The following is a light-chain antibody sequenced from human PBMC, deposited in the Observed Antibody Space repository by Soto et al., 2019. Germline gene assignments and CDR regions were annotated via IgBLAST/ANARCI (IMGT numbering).Light chain of an antibody. Sequence: QSVLTQPASVSRSPGQSITISCTGTSSDVGGYNYVSWYQQHPGKAPKLMIYEVSNRPSGVSNRFSGSKSGNTASLTISGLQAEDEADYYCSSYTSSSPFYVFGTGTKVTVL. CDR2: EVS. V-gene: IGLV2-14*01. CDR3: SSYTSSSPFYV. J-gene: IGLJ1*01. CDR1: SSDVGGYNY.